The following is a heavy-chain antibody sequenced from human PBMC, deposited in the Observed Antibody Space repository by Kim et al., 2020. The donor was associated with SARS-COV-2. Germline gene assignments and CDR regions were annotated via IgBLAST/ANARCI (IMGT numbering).Heavy chain of an antibody. CDR3: ARKGVGAFYHYNAMDV. Sequence: ASVKVSCKAYGYTFTSFYIHWVRQAPGYGLEWMGVIDPNDGGKTYAPKFKGRLTVTRDSSTSTVHMDLSSLTSEDTAVYYCARKGVGAFYHYNAMDVWGQ. D-gene: IGHD3-16*01. J-gene: IGHJ6*02. V-gene: IGHV1-46*01. CDR2: IDPNDGGK. CDR1: GYTFTSFY.